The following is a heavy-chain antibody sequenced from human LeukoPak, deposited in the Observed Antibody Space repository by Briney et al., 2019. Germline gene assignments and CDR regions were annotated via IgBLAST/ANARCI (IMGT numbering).Heavy chain of an antibody. Sequence: GGSLRLSCAASGFTFSSYAMHWVRQAPGKGLEYVSAISSSGGSTYYANSVKGRFTISRDNSKNTLYLQMGSLRAEDMAVYYCARELSVDGANWFDPWGQGTLVTVSS. CDR2: ISSSGGST. CDR3: ARELSVDGANWFDP. J-gene: IGHJ5*02. CDR1: GFTFSSYA. D-gene: IGHD3-16*02. V-gene: IGHV3-64*01.